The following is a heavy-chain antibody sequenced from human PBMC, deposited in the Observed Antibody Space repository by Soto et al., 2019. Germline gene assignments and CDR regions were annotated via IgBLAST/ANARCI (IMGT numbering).Heavy chain of an antibody. CDR3: ARDTFRFYYYYGMDV. J-gene: IGHJ6*02. V-gene: IGHV3-33*01. CDR2: IWYDGSNK. Sequence: PGESLKISCAASGFTFSSYGMHWVRQAPGKGLERVAVIWYDGSNKYYADSVKGRFTISRDNSKNTLYLQMNSLRAEDTAVYYCARDTFRFYYYYGMDVWGQGTTVTVSS. CDR1: GFTFSSYG.